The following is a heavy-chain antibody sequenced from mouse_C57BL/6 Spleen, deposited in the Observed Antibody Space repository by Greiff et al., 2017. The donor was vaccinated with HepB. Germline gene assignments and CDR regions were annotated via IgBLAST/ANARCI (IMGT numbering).Heavy chain of an antibody. CDR3: ARVDYYGSWDY. CDR1: GYSITSGYY. J-gene: IGHJ2*01. CDR2: ISYDGSN. V-gene: IGHV3-6*01. Sequence: EVKLQESGPGLVKPSQSLSLTCSVTGYSITSGYYWNWIRQFPGNKLEWMGYISYDGSNNYNPSLKNRISITRDTSKNQFFLKLNSVTTEDTATYYCARVDYYGSWDYWGQGTTLTVSS. D-gene: IGHD1-1*01.